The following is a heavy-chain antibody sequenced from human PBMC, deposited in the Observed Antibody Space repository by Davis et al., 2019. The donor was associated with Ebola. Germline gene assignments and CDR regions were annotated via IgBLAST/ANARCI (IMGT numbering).Heavy chain of an antibody. CDR2: IKQDGSDK. Sequence: GESLKISCAASGFTFSYYWMNWVRQAPGKGLEWVANIKQDGSDKYYVDSVKGRFTISRDNAKNSLYLQMNYLRADDTAIYYCATLGGAATDYWGQGTLVTVSS. V-gene: IGHV3-7*01. D-gene: IGHD3-16*01. J-gene: IGHJ4*02. CDR3: ATLGGAATDY. CDR1: GFTFSYYW.